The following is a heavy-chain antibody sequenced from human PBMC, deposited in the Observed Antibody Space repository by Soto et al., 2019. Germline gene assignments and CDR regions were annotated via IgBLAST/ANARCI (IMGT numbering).Heavy chain of an antibody. V-gene: IGHV4-59*01. CDR2: IYYSGST. J-gene: IGHJ4*02. CDR1: GDSMRSFY. D-gene: IGHD4-17*01. CDR3: TTVGGYYGDYPKFDY. Sequence: SETLSLTCTVYGDSMRSFYWSWIRQPPGKGLEWIGNIYYSGSTNYNPSRKSRVTMSVDMSRNQVSLKLSSVTAADTAVYYCTTVGGYYGDYPKFDYWGQRALVTVSS.